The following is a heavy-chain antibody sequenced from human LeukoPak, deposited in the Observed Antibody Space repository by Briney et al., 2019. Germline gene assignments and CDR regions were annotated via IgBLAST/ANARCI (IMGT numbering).Heavy chain of an antibody. CDR1: GFTSSRYG. D-gene: IGHD5-24*01. V-gene: IGHV3-33*01. Sequence: GGSLRLSCAASGFTSSRYGMHWVRQAPGKGLEWVAVIWYDGSNKYYADSVKGRFTISRDNSKNTLYLQVNSLRAEDTAVYYCARGASLEMATFDYWGQGTLVTVSS. J-gene: IGHJ4*02. CDR3: ARGASLEMATFDY. CDR2: IWYDGSNK.